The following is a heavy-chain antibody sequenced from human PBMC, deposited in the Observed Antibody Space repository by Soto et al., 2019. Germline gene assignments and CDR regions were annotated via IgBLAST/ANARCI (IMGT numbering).Heavy chain of an antibody. CDR3: AREKAARPFDY. D-gene: IGHD6-6*01. V-gene: IGHV4-38-2*02. J-gene: IGHJ4*02. Sequence: KPSETLSLTCAVSGYSISSGYYWGWIRQPPGKGLEWIGSIYHSGSTYYNPSLKSRVTISVDTSKNQFSLKLSSVTAADTAVYYCAREKAARPFDYWGQGTMGTVSS. CDR2: IYHSGST. CDR1: GYSISSGYY.